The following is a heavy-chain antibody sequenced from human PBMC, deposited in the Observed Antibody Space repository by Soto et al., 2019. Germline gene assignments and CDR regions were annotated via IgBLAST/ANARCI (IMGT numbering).Heavy chain of an antibody. Sequence: QVQLVQSGAEVKKPGSSVKVSCEASGGSFTSYIFTWVRQAPGQGLEWMGRIIPIQGTANYALKFQDRVTITADKSTNTAYMELRSLRPADTALYYCAKCLVFVDHAYMDVWGKGTTVTVSS. CDR1: GGSFTSYI. V-gene: IGHV1-69*08. CDR3: AKCLVFVDHAYMDV. D-gene: IGHD2-21*01. CDR2: IIPIQGTA. J-gene: IGHJ6*03.